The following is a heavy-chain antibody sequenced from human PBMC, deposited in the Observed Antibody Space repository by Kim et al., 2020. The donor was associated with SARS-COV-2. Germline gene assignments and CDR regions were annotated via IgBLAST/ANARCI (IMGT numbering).Heavy chain of an antibody. CDR1: GGSFSGYY. J-gene: IGHJ5*02. Sequence: SETLSLTCAVYGGSFSGYYWSWIRQPPGKGLEWIGEINHSGSTNYNPSLKSRVTISVDTSKNQFSLKLSSVTAADTAVYYCARSAAAMVLKWFDPWGQGTLVTVSS. V-gene: IGHV4-34*01. D-gene: IGHD5-18*01. CDR3: ARSAAAMVLKWFDP. CDR2: INHSGST.